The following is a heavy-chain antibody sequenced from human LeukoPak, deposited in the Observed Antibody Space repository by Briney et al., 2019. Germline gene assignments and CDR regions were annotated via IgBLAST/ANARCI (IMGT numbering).Heavy chain of an antibody. J-gene: IGHJ4*02. V-gene: IGHV3-23*01. CDR1: GSTFSNYA. D-gene: IGHD7-27*01. Sequence: GGFLRLSCAASGSTFSNYAMSWVRQAPGKGLEWVSTLSGTGGSTYYADSVKGRFTVSRDNSKNTLFLQMNSLRAEDTAVYYCAKDGGLWVSAHWGDSWGRGTLVTVSS. CDR3: AKDGGLWVSAHWGDS. CDR2: LSGTGGST.